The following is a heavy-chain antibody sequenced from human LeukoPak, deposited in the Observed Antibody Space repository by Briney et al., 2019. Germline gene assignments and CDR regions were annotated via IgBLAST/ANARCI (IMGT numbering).Heavy chain of an antibody. CDR1: GFTFSSYG. CDR3: AKDYGSGSYFTYYFDY. V-gene: IGHV3-33*06. CDR2: IWYDGSNK. Sequence: GRSLRLSCAASGFTFSSYGMHWVRQAPGKGLEWVAVIWYDGSNKYYADSVKGRFTISRDNSKNTLYLQMNSLRAEDTAVYYCAKDYGSGSYFTYYFDYWGQGTLVTVSS. J-gene: IGHJ4*02. D-gene: IGHD3-10*01.